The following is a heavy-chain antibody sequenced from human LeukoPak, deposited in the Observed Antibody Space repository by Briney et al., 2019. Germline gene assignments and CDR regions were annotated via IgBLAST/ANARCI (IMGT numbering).Heavy chain of an antibody. CDR2: INPNSGGT. D-gene: IGHD3-10*01. CDR1: GYTFTGYY. Sequence: ASVKVSCKASGYTFTGYYMHWVRQAPGQGLERMGWINPNSGGTNYAQKFQGRVTKTRDTSISTAYMELSRLRSDDTAVYYCARDKILWFRELLGYWGQGTLVTVSS. CDR3: ARDKILWFRELLGY. J-gene: IGHJ4*02. V-gene: IGHV1-2*02.